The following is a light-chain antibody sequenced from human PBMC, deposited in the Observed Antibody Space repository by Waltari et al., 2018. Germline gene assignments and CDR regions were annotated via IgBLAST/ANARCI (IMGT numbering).Light chain of an antibody. CDR3: QVWDSSSDHLV. CDR2: DDS. J-gene: IGLJ1*01. V-gene: IGLV3-21*02. Sequence: SYVLTQPPSVSVAPGQTARITCGGNNIGSKSVHWYQQKPGQAPVLVVYDDSDRPSWIPERFSGSNSGNTATLTISRVEAGDEADYYCQVWDSSSDHLVFGTGTKVTVL. CDR1: NIGSKS.